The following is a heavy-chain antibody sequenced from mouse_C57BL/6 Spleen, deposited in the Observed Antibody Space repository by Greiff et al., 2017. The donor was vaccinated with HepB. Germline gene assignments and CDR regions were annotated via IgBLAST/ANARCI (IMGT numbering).Heavy chain of an antibody. D-gene: IGHD3-2*02. Sequence: VQLQQSGAELVKPGASVKISCKASGYAFSSYWMNWVKQRPGKGLEWIGQIYPGDGDTNYNGKFKGKATLTADKSSSTAYMQLSSLTSEDSAVYFCARSDSSGYVRYYFDYWGQGTTLTVSS. V-gene: IGHV1-80*01. CDR2: IYPGDGDT. J-gene: IGHJ2*01. CDR3: ARSDSSGYVRYYFDY. CDR1: GYAFSSYW.